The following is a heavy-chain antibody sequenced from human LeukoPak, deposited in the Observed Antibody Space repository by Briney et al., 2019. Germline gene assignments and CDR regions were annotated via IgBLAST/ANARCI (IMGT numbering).Heavy chain of an antibody. J-gene: IGHJ6*02. D-gene: IGHD1-26*01. V-gene: IGHV1-8*01. Sequence: WASVKVSCKASGYTFTSYDINWVRQATGQGLEWMGWMNPNSGNTGYAQRFQGRVTMTKDTSTDTVYMELSSLKSEDTAVYYCAAPSGSFLGYYYGMDVWGQGTTVTVSS. CDR3: AAPSGSFLGYYYGMDV. CDR1: GYTFTSYD. CDR2: MNPNSGNT.